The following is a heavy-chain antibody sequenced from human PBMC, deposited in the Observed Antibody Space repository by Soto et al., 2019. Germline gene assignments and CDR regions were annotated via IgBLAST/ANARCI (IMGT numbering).Heavy chain of an antibody. Sequence: HPGGSLRLSCAASGFTFSSYAMSWVRQAPGKGLEWVSVISGSGGSTYHADSVKGRFTISRDNSKNTLYLQMNSLRAEDTAVYYCASHHRYFDSSGLWGSAFDIWGQGTMVTVSS. D-gene: IGHD3-22*01. J-gene: IGHJ3*02. CDR2: ISGSGGST. CDR3: ASHHRYFDSSGLWGSAFDI. CDR1: GFTFSSYA. V-gene: IGHV3-23*01.